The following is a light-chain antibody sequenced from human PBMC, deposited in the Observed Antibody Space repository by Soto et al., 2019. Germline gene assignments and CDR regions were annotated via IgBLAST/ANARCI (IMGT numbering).Light chain of an antibody. J-gene: IGLJ1*01. Sequence: QSALTQPASVSGSPGQSITISCTGTSSDVGGYNYVSWYQQHPGKAPKLMIYDVSNRPSGVSNRFSGSKSGNTASLTISGRQPEDEADYYCSSYTSSSTYVFGTGTKVTVL. V-gene: IGLV2-14*01. CDR1: SSDVGGYNY. CDR3: SSYTSSSTYV. CDR2: DVS.